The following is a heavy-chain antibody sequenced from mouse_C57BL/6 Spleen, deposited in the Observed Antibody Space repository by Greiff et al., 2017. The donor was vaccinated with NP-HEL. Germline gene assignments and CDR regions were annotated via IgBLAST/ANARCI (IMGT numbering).Heavy chain of an antibody. Sequence: QVHVKQSGAELVRPGSSVKLSCKASGYTFTSYWMHWVKQRPIQGLEWIGNIDPSDSETHYNQKFKDKATLTVDKSSSTAYMQLSSRTSEDSAVYYCARLQGAMDYWGQGTSVTVSS. V-gene: IGHV1-52*01. CDR3: ARLQGAMDY. J-gene: IGHJ4*01. CDR2: IDPSDSET. CDR1: GYTFTSYW.